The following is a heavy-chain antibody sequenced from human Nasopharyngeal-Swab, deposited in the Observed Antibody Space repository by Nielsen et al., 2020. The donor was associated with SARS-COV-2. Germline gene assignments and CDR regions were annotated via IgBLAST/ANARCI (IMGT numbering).Heavy chain of an antibody. Sequence: GESLKISCAASGFTVSSNYMSWVRQAPGKGPEWVSVIYSGGSTYYADSVKGRFTISRDNSKNTLYLQMNSLRAEDTAVYYCARGVVVRARRSSYYFDYWGQGTLVTVSS. CDR3: ARGVVVRARRSSYYFDY. CDR1: GFTVSSNY. D-gene: IGHD3-10*01. CDR2: IYSGGST. V-gene: IGHV3-66*01. J-gene: IGHJ4*02.